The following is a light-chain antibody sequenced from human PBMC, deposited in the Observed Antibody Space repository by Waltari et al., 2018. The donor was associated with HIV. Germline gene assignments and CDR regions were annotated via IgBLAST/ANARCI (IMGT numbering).Light chain of an antibody. CDR2: SAS. J-gene: IGKJ4*01. CDR3: QQYGNSPPT. CDR1: QTVNRNY. V-gene: IGKV3-20*01. Sequence: EIVLTQSPGTLSLSPGERATLSCRASQTVNRNYLAWYQQQPGQAPRLLIYSASNRATGIPDRFSASGSGTDFTLTISRLEPEDFAVYSCQQYGNSPPTFGGGTKVEIQ.